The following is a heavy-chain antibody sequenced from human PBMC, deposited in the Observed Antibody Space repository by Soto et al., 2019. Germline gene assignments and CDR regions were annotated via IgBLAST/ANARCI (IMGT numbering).Heavy chain of an antibody. CDR2: NYYGGTT. Sequence: PAGSLTLSCDASVKPMSGYCIWGWLRQSPGKVLEWIGSNYYGGTTYYNPSLRSRLAISIDKSKNQFSLRLSSVSAANTALYYCARGWYYFDFWGQGSLVTVSS. CDR3: ARGWYYFDF. V-gene: IGHV4-38-2*01. CDR1: VKPMSGYCI. D-gene: IGHD2-15*01. J-gene: IGHJ4*02.